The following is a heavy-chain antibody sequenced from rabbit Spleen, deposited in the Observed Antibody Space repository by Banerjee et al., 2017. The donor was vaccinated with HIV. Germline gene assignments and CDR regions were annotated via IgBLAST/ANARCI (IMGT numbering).Heavy chain of an antibody. CDR2: IYTGSAGT. CDR3: ARDAGTSFSTYGMDL. V-gene: IGHV1S45*01. J-gene: IGHJ6*01. Sequence: QEQLEESGGDLVKPGGTLTLTCTASGFDFSRNVMCWVRQAPGKGLEWIGCIYTGSAGTYSATWAKGRFTISKTSSTTVTLQMTSLTAADTATYFCARDAGTSFSTYGMDLWGQGTLVTVS. D-gene: IGHD8-1*01. CDR1: GFDFSRNV.